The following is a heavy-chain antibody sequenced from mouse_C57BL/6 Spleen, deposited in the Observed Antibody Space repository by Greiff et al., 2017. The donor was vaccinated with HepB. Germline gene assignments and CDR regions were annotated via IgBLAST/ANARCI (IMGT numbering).Heavy chain of an antibody. D-gene: IGHD2-5*01. V-gene: IGHV5-4*01. CDR1: GFTFSSYA. CDR2: ISDGGSYT. Sequence: EVQRVESGGGLVKPGGSLKLSCAASGFTFSSYAMSWVRQTPEKRLEWVATISDGGSYTYYPDNVKGRFTISRDNAKNNLYLQMSHLKSEDTAMYYCARGGYSNYDFFFAYWGQGTLVTVSA. J-gene: IGHJ3*01. CDR3: ARGGYSNYDFFFAY.